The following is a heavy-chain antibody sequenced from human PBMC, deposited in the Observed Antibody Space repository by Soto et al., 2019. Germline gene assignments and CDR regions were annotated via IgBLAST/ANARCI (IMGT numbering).Heavy chain of an antibody. D-gene: IGHD2-2*01. Sequence: GASVKVSCKASGYTFTGYYMHWVRQAPGQGLEWMGWINPNSGGTNYAQKFQGWVTMTRDTSISTAYMELSRLRSDDTAVYYCARSFMEYQLLAYDYWGQGTLVTVSS. CDR3: ARSFMEYQLLAYDY. J-gene: IGHJ4*02. CDR2: INPNSGGT. CDR1: GYTFTGYY. V-gene: IGHV1-2*04.